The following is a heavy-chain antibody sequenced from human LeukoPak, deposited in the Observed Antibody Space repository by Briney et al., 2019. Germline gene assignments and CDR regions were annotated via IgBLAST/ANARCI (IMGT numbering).Heavy chain of an antibody. Sequence: SETLSLTCAVYGGSFSGYYWSWIRQPPGKGLEWIGEINHSGSTNYNPSLKSRVTISVDTSKNQFSLKLSSVTAADTAVYYCARVGNIGYCSGGSCYTYYYMDVWGKGTTVTVSS. J-gene: IGHJ6*03. D-gene: IGHD2-15*01. CDR1: GGSFSGYY. CDR2: INHSGST. CDR3: ARVGNIGYCSGGSCYTYYYMDV. V-gene: IGHV4-34*01.